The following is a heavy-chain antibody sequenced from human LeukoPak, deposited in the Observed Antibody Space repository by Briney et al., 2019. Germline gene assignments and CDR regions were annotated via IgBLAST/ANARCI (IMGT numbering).Heavy chain of an antibody. V-gene: IGHV3-30*01. Sequence: GWSLRLSCAASGFTFSSYALHWVRQAPGKGLEWVAVISYDGSNKYYADSVKGRFTISRDNSKNTLYLQMNSLRAEDTAVYYCARDSSGYFHYWGQGTLVTVSS. D-gene: IGHD3-9*01. CDR2: ISYDGSNK. CDR1: GFTFSSYA. J-gene: IGHJ4*02. CDR3: ARDSSGYFHY.